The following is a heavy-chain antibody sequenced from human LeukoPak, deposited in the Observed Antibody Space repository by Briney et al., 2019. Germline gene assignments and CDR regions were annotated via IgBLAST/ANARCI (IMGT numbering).Heavy chain of an antibody. Sequence: SETLSLTCAVYGGSSSGFYWSWIRQPPGEGLEWIGEINHSGSTNYNPSLKSRVTISVDTSKNQFSLKLSSVTAADTAVYYCAIDSGYDNFDYWGQGTLVTVSS. CDR1: GGSSSGFY. D-gene: IGHD5-12*01. V-gene: IGHV4-34*01. CDR3: AIDSGYDNFDY. CDR2: INHSGST. J-gene: IGHJ4*02.